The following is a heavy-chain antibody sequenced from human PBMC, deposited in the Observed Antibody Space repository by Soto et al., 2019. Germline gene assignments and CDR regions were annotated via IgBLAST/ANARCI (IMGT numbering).Heavy chain of an antibody. V-gene: IGHV3-30*18. Sequence: GGSLRLSCTASGFTFNIYGMHWVRQAPDKGLEWVALISYDGSNQYYADSVKGRFTISRDNSKNTLSLQMNSLRADDTAVYYCAEDQASGQGSFDSWGQGTLVTVSS. J-gene: IGHJ4*02. CDR2: ISYDGSNQ. CDR1: GFTFNIYG. CDR3: AEDQASGQGSFDS.